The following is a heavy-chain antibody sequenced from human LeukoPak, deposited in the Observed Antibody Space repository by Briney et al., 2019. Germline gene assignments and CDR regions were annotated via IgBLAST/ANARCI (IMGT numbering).Heavy chain of an antibody. J-gene: IGHJ4*02. CDR1: RFTFSSYT. CDR3: AKQGGNTFYFDY. CDR2: ISGSGAGT. Sequence: GGSLRLSCAASRFTFSSYTMGWVRQAPGKGLEWVSAISGSGAGTTYADSVKGRFTISRDNSKNTVCLQMNSLRAEDAAVYYCAKQGGNTFYFDYWGQGTLVTVSS. V-gene: IGHV3-23*01. D-gene: IGHD4-23*01.